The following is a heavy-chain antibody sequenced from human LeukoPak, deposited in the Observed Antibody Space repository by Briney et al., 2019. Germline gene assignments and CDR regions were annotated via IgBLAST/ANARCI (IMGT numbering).Heavy chain of an antibody. CDR2: IYYSGST. J-gene: IGHJ4*02. V-gene: IGHV4-39*01. D-gene: IGHD3-10*01. Sequence: SETLSPTCTVSGVSISSSSYYWGWIRQPPGKGLEWIGSIYYSGSTYYNPSLKSRVTISVDTSKNQFSLKLSSVTAADTAVYYCARLFGSGTSYYFDYWGQGTLVTVSS. CDR1: GVSISSSSYY. CDR3: ARLFGSGTSYYFDY.